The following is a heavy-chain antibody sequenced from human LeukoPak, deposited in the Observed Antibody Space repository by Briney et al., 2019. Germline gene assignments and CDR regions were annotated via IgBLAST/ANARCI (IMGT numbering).Heavy chain of an antibody. CDR2: IYHSGST. Sequence: PSETLSLTCTVSGGSISSYYWSWIRQPPGKGLEWIGYIYHSGSTYYNPSLKSRVTISVDRSKNQFSLKLSSVTAADTAVYYCARTVYYYDSSGFLRGPWFDPWGQGTLVTVSS. D-gene: IGHD3-22*01. J-gene: IGHJ5*02. V-gene: IGHV4-59*12. CDR1: GGSISSYY. CDR3: ARTVYYYDSSGFLRGPWFDP.